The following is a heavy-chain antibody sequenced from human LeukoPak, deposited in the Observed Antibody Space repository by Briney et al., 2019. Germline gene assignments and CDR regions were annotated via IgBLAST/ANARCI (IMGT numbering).Heavy chain of an antibody. Sequence: GGSLRLSCAAPGFIFSDYGIHWVRQPPGKGLEWVSYISGRSSTIYYADSVKGRFTISRDNAKNSMYLQMNSLRAEDTAVYYCVRDRIKSGSYYFDYWGQGTLVTVSS. V-gene: IGHV3-48*01. CDR1: GFIFSDYG. J-gene: IGHJ4*02. CDR2: ISGRSSTI. CDR3: VRDRIKSGSYYFDY. D-gene: IGHD1-26*01.